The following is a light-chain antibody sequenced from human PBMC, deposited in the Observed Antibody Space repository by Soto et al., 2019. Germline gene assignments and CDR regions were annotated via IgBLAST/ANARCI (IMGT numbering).Light chain of an antibody. J-gene: IGLJ1*01. CDR1: SSNIGAGYD. CDR3: QSYDGRLSGYV. Sequence: QSVLTQPPSVSGAPGQRVTISCTGSSSNIGAGYDVHWYQQFPGTAPKLLIFGNNNRPSGVPDRFSGSKSGTSASLAITGLQAEDEADYYCQSYDGRLSGYVFGTGTKLTVL. V-gene: IGLV1-40*01. CDR2: GNN.